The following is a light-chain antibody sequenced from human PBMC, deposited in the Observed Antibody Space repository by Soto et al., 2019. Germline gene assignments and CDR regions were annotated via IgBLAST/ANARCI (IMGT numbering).Light chain of an antibody. CDR1: SSDVGGYNY. V-gene: IGLV2-14*01. Sequence: QCVLTQPASVSGSPGQSITISCTGTSSDVGGYNYVSWYQQHPGKAPKLMIYEVSNRPSGVSNRFSGSKSGNTASLTISGLRAEDEADYYCSSYTSSSTLVFGGGTKLTVL. J-gene: IGLJ2*01. CDR3: SSYTSSSTLV. CDR2: EVS.